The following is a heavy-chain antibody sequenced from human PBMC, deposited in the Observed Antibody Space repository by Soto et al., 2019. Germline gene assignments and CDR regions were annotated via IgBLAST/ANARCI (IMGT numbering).Heavy chain of an antibody. V-gene: IGHV5-10-1*01. CDR1: GYSFTSYW. J-gene: IGHJ6*02. Sequence: GESLKISCKGSGYSFTSYWISWVRQMPGKGLELMGRIDPSDSYTNYSTSFQGHVTISADKSISTDYLQWSSLKASETAMYYCDRDKAMVYGMDVWGQRTPVTVSS. D-gene: IGHD5-18*01. CDR2: IDPSDSYT. CDR3: DRDKAMVYGMDV.